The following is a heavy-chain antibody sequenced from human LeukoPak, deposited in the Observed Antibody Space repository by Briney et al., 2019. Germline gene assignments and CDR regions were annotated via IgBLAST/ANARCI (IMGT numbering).Heavy chain of an antibody. CDR1: GFTFSSYS. V-gene: IGHV3-21*01. CDR3: ASVGYCSSTSCYKRVDY. Sequence: GGSLRLSCAASGFTFSSYSMNWVRQAPGKGLEWVSSISSSSSYIYYADSVKGRFTISRDNAKNSLYLQMNSLRAEDTAVYYCASVGYCSSTSCYKRVDYWGQGTLVTVSS. CDR2: ISSSSSYI. D-gene: IGHD2-2*01. J-gene: IGHJ4*02.